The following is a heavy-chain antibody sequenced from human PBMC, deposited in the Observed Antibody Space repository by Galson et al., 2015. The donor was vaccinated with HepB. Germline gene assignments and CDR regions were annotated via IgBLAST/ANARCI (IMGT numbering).Heavy chain of an antibody. Sequence: SLRLSCAASGFRFTRYAMTWVRQAPGKGLEWVSGITSSGGNSFYTDSVKGRFTVSRDNSKNTLLLQLNSLRAEDTAMYFCVKSVIMVANNPDHFHHWGQGTLVTVSS. V-gene: IGHV3-23*01. CDR2: ITSSGGNS. D-gene: IGHD5-12*01. CDR3: VKSVIMVANNPDHFHH. J-gene: IGHJ4*02. CDR1: GFRFTRYA.